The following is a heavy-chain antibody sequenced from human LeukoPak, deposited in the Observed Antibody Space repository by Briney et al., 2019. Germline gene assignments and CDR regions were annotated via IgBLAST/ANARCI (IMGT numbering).Heavy chain of an antibody. CDR2: ISGSGGST. Sequence: GGSLRLSCAASGFTFSSYAMSWVRQAPGKGLEWVSAISGSGGSTYYADSVKGRFTISRDNSKNTLYLQMNSLRAEDTAVYYCAKDMETEAVVVTLHNYWGQGTLVTVSS. D-gene: IGHD2-15*01. CDR1: GFTFSSYA. J-gene: IGHJ4*02. CDR3: AKDMETEAVVVTLHNY. V-gene: IGHV3-23*01.